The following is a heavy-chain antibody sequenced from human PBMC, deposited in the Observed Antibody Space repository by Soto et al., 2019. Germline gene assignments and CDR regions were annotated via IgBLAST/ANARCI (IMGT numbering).Heavy chain of an antibody. CDR2: ISSSGSTI. D-gene: IGHD5-18*01. CDR3: ARSAMVSDFWFDP. Sequence: GGSLRLSCAASGFTFSSYEMNWVRHAPGKGLEWVSYISSSGSTIYYADSVKGRFTISRDNAKNSLYPQMNSLRAEDTAVYYCARSAMVSDFWFDPWGQGTLVTVSS. V-gene: IGHV3-48*03. CDR1: GFTFSSYE. J-gene: IGHJ5*02.